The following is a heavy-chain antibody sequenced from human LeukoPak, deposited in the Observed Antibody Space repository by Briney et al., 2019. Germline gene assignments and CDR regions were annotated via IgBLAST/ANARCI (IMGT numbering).Heavy chain of an antibody. CDR3: AKERDRDFVGGAFDI. V-gene: IGHV3-23*01. J-gene: IGHJ3*02. CDR2: ISGSGGNT. CDR1: GFTFIYYA. Sequence: PGGSLRLSCAASGFTFIYYAMSWVRQAPGKGLEWVSTISGSGGNTYYADSVKGRFTISRDNSKNTQYLQMNSLRAEDTAVYYCAKERDRDFVGGAFDIWGQGTMVTVSS. D-gene: IGHD3-16*01.